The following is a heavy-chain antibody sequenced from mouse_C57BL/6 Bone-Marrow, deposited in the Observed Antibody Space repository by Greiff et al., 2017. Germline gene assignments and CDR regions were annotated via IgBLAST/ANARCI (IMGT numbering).Heavy chain of an antibody. D-gene: IGHD1-1*01. Sequence: VQLQQPGAELVRPGSSVKLSCKASGYTFTSYWMDWVKQRPGQGLEWIGNIYPADSETHYNQKFKDKATLTVDKSSSTAYMQLSSLTSEDAAVYCCARSDYYDSSVAMGYWGQVTSVTVSS. CDR2: IYPADSET. CDR3: ARSDYYDSSVAMGY. CDR1: GYTFTSYW. V-gene: IGHV1-61*01. J-gene: IGHJ4*01.